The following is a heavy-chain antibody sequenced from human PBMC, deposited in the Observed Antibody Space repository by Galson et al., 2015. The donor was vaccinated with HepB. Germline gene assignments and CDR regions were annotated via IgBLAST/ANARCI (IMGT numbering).Heavy chain of an antibody. D-gene: IGHD4-23*01. J-gene: IGHJ4*02. CDR2: ISYDGSNK. V-gene: IGHV3-30*18. CDR3: AKDGGNCFDY. CDR1: GFTFSSYG. Sequence: SLRLSCAASGFTFSSYGMHWVRQAPGKGLEWVAVISYDGSNKYYADSVKGRFTISRDNSKNTLYLQMNSLRAEDTAVYYCAKDGGNCFDYWGQGTLVTVSS.